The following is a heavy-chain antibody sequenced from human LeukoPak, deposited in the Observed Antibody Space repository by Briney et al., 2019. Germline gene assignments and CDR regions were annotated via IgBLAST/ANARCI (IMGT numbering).Heavy chain of an antibody. CDR2: ISGSGGST. V-gene: IGHV3-23*01. J-gene: IGHJ3*02. D-gene: IGHD2-21*02. Sequence: PGGSLRLSCAASGFTFSSYAMSWVRQAPGKGLEWVSAISGSGGSTYYADSVKGRFTISRDNSKNTLYLQMNSLRAEDTAVYYCAKAYCGGDCYWRSAFDIWGQGTMVTVSS. CDR3: AKAYCGGDCYWRSAFDI. CDR1: GFTFSSYA.